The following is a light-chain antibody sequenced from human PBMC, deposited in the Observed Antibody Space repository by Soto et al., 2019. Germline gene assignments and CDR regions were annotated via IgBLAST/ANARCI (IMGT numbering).Light chain of an antibody. CDR1: QGIRND. CDR2: TAS. Sequence: DIQMTQSPSSLSASVGDRVTITCRASQGIRNDLGWYQQKPGQAPTRLIYTASRLQSGVPARFGGSGSGTEFTLTISRLQPEYFATYYCLQHNTSPPTFGGGTKVEIK. J-gene: IGKJ4*01. CDR3: LQHNTSPPT. V-gene: IGKV1-17*01.